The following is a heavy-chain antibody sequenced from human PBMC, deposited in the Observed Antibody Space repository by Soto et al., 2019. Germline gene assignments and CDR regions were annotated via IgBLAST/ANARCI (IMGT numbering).Heavy chain of an antibody. J-gene: IGHJ3*02. D-gene: IGHD6-6*01. CDR3: AKGYIAAQLDAFDI. CDR1: GFTFDDYA. V-gene: IGHV3-9*01. Sequence: GGSLRLSCAASGFTFDDYAMHWVRQAPGKGLEWVSGISWNSGSIGYADSVKGRFTISRDNAKNSLYLQMNSLRAEDTALYYCAKGYIAAQLDAFDIWGQGTMVTVSS. CDR2: ISWNSGSI.